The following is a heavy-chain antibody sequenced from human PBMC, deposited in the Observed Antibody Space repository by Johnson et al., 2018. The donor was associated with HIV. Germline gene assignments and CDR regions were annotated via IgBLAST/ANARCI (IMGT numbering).Heavy chain of an antibody. Sequence: VQLVESGGGLVQPGGSLRLSCAASGFTFSNHDMHWVRQATGSRLEWVSGISWHSGSIGYVDSVKGRFTISRDNAKNSLYLQMNSLRAEDTALYSCAKDWSSSPPGAFDIWGQGTMVTVSS. CDR1: GFTFSNHD. J-gene: IGHJ3*02. CDR3: AKDWSSSPPGAFDI. V-gene: IGHV3-9*01. D-gene: IGHD6-6*01. CDR2: ISWHSGSI.